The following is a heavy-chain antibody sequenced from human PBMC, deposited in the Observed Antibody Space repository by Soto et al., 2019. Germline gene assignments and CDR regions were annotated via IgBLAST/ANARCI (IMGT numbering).Heavy chain of an antibody. CDR1: GSTFRSYG. V-gene: IGHV3-30*18. D-gene: IGHD3-22*01. CDR3: AKDTYYHDSTGYYVFDY. J-gene: IGHJ4*02. Sequence: QVQLVESGGGVVQPGRSPRLSCAASGSTFRSYGMHWVRQAPGKGLEWVAAISYDGSNKNYVDSVKGRFTISRDNSENTLYLQMYSLRAEAAAVYYCAKDTYYHDSTGYYVFDYWGQGTLVTVSS. CDR2: ISYDGSNK.